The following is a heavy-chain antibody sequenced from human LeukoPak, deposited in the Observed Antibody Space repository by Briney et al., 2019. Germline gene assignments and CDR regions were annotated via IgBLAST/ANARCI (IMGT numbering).Heavy chain of an antibody. CDR2: ITGNGRST. CDR1: GFTFSSYA. J-gene: IGHJ4*02. V-gene: IGHV3-64D*06. CDR3: VKAPYYGSD. D-gene: IGHD3-10*01. Sequence: GGSLRLSCSASGFTFSSYAMHWVRQASGKGLEHVSAITGNGRSTYYADSMKGRFAISRDNSKNTLYLQMSSLRPEDTAVYYCVKAPYYGSDWGQGTLVTVSS.